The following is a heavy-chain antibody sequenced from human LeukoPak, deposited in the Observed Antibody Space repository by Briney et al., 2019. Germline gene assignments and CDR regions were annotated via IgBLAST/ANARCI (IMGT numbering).Heavy chain of an antibody. CDR2: ISSTSRYI. Sequence: GGSLRPSCVASGFSISSQSLNWVRQAPGKGLEWVSSISSTSRYIFYRDSVKGRFTISRDNAKNSVYLQMNSLTSEDTAMYFCARVSGPTIATAGILGSLDIWGHGTLVSVSS. D-gene: IGHD6-13*01. J-gene: IGHJ3*02. CDR1: GFSISSQS. V-gene: IGHV3-21*01. CDR3: ARVSGPTIATAGILGSLDI.